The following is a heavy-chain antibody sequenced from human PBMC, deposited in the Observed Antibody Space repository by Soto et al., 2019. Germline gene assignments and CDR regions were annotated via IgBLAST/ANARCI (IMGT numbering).Heavy chain of an antibody. Sequence: SLTCTVSGVSIYSSSYYWGWIRQPPGKGLEWIGSIYYSGSTYYRPSLKSRVTISVDTSKNQFSLKLRSVTAADTAVFFCALGTISATTFDYWAREPWSPSPQ. J-gene: IGHJ4*02. CDR3: ALGTISATTFDY. V-gene: IGHV4-39*01. D-gene: IGHD1-20*01. CDR1: GVSIYSSSYY. CDR2: IYYSGST.